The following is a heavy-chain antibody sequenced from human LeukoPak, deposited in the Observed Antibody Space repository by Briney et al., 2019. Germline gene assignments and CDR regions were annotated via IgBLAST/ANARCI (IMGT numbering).Heavy chain of an antibody. D-gene: IGHD3-3*01. CDR3: ARTDRPEYYDFWSGYYPPLDY. CDR1: GGTFSSYA. V-gene: IGHV1-69*13. J-gene: IGHJ4*02. Sequence: SVKVSCKASGGTFSSYAISWVRQAHGQGLEWMGGIIPIFGTANYAQKFQGRVTITADESTSTAYMELSSLRSEDMAVYYCARTDRPEYYDFWSGYYPPLDYWGQGTLVTVSS. CDR2: IIPIFGTA.